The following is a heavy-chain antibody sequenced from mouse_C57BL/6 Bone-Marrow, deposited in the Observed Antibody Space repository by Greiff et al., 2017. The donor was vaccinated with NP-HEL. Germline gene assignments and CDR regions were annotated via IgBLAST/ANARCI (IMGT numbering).Heavy chain of an antibody. CDR3: VCYSNYEYFDV. Sequence: VQLQQSGGGLVQPKGSLKLSCAASGFSFNTYAMNWVRQAPGKGLEWVARIRSKSNNYATYYADSVKDRFTISRDDSESMLYLQMNNLKTEDTAMYYCVCYSNYEYFDVWGTGTTVTVSS. CDR2: IRSKSNNYAT. CDR1: GFSFNTYA. V-gene: IGHV10-1*01. J-gene: IGHJ1*03. D-gene: IGHD2-5*01.